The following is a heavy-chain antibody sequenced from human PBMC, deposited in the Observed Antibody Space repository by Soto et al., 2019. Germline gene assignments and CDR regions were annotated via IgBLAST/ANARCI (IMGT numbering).Heavy chain of an antibody. J-gene: IGHJ4*02. CDR3: GKVFVVKIREGFDY. CDR1: GFTFSSYA. CDR2: ITGSGDST. D-gene: IGHD5-12*01. Sequence: EVQLLESGGGLVQPGGSLRLSCAASGFTFSSYAMSWVRQAPGKGLEWVSAITGSGDSTYYADSVKGRFTVSRDNSKNTLYLQMNRLGAEDTAVYYGGKVFVVKIREGFDYWGLGTLVTVSS. V-gene: IGHV3-23*01.